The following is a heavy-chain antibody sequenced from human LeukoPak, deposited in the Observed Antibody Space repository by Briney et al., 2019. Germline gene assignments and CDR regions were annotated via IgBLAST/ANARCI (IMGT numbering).Heavy chain of an antibody. V-gene: IGHV1-69*05. CDR3: ARSGYSYGDFNY. CDR2: IIPIFGTA. Sequence: SVKVSCKASGGTFSSYAISWVRQAPGQGLEWMGGIIPIFGTANYAQKFQGRVTITTDESTSTAYMELSSLRSEDTAVYYCARSGYSYGDFNYWGQGTLVTVSS. CDR1: GGTFSSYA. D-gene: IGHD5-18*01. J-gene: IGHJ4*02.